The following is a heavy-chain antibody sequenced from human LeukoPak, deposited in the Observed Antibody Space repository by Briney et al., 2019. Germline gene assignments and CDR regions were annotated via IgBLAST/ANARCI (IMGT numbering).Heavy chain of an antibody. D-gene: IGHD2-15*01. CDR1: GGSFSGYY. CDR2: INHSGST. CDR3: AKEKGYCSGGSCYGGTFDY. Sequence: SETLSLTCAVYGGSFSGYYWSWIRQPPGKGLEWIGEINHSGSTNYNPSLKSRVTTSVDTSKNQFSLKLSSVTAADTAVYYCAKEKGYCSGGSCYGGTFDYWGKGTLVTVSS. J-gene: IGHJ4*02. V-gene: IGHV4-34*01.